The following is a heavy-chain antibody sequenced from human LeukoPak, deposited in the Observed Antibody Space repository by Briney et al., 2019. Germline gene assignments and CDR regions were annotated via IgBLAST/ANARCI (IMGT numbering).Heavy chain of an antibody. D-gene: IGHD6-13*01. CDR1: GGSFSGYY. CDR2: INHSGST. J-gene: IGHJ2*01. CDR3: ARILKGYSSSWYSSAYWYFDL. V-gene: IGHV4-34*01. Sequence: NPSETLSLTCAVYGGSFSGYYWSWIRQPPGKGLEWIGEINHSGSTNYNPSLKSRVTISVDTSKNQFSLKLSSVTAADTAVYYCARILKGYSSSWYSSAYWYFDLWGRGTLVTVSS.